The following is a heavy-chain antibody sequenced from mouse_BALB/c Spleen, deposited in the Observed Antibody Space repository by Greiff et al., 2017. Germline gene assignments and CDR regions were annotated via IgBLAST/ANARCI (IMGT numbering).Heavy chain of an antibody. Sequence: EVQVVESGGGLVKPGGSLKLSCAASGFTFSSYAMSWVRQTPEKRLEWVASISSGGSTYYPDSVKGRFTISRDNARNILYLQMSSLRSEDTAMYYCARELYYGYPSFDYWGQGTTLTVSS. V-gene: IGHV5-6-5*01. CDR2: ISSGGST. CDR3: ARELYYGYPSFDY. J-gene: IGHJ2*01. D-gene: IGHD1-2*01. CDR1: GFTFSSYA.